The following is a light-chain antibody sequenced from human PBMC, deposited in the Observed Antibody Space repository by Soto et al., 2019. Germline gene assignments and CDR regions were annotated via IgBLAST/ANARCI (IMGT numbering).Light chain of an antibody. CDR1: QSISSW. Sequence: DIQMTQSPSTLSASVGDRVTITCRASQSISSWLAWYQQKPGKTPKVLIYKASSLESGVPSRFSGSGSGTEFTLTISSLQPDDFANYYCQKYNSYPWTFGQGTKVEIK. V-gene: IGKV1-5*03. J-gene: IGKJ1*01. CDR3: QKYNSYPWT. CDR2: KAS.